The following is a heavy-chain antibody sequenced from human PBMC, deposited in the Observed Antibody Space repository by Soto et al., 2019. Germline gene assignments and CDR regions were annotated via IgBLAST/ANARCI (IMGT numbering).Heavy chain of an antibody. CDR1: GFTFSSYA. V-gene: IGHV3-23*01. CDR3: AKVDSSGWYPVVPGYFDY. J-gene: IGHJ4*02. CDR2: ISGSGGST. Sequence: PGGSLRLSCAASGFTFSSYAMSWVRQAPGKGLEWVSAISGSGGSTYYADSVKGRFTISRDNSKNTLYLQMNSLRAEDTALYYCAKVDSSGWYPVVPGYFDYWGQGTLVTVSS. D-gene: IGHD6-19*01.